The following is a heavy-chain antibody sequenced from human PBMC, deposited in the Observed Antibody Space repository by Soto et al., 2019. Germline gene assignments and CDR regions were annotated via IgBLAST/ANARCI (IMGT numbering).Heavy chain of an antibody. D-gene: IGHD5-12*01. V-gene: IGHV3-74*01. CDR2: INSDGSST. J-gene: IGHJ3*02. Sequence: GGSLRLSCAASGFTFSSYWMHWVRQAPGKGLEWVSRINSDGSSTSYADSVKGRFTISRDNAKNTLYLQMNSLRAEDTAVYYCARGASGYDYDAFDIWGQGTMVTVSS. CDR1: GFTFSSYW. CDR3: ARGASGYDYDAFDI.